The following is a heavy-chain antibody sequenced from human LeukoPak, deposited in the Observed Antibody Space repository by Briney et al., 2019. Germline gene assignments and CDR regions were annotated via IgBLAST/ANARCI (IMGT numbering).Heavy chain of an antibody. Sequence: SETLSLTCTVSGGSISSSSYYWGWIRQPPGKGLEWIGSIYYSGSTYYNPSLKSRVTISVDTSKNQFSLKLSSVTAADTAVYYCARQGNWNGSCFDYWGQGTLVTVSS. CDR3: ARQGNWNGSCFDY. J-gene: IGHJ4*02. D-gene: IGHD1-1*01. CDR2: IYYSGST. V-gene: IGHV4-39*01. CDR1: GGSISSSSYY.